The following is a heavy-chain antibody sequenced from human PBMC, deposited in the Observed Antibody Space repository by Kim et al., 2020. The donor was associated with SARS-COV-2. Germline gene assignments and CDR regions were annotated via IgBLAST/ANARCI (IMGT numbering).Heavy chain of an antibody. CDR2: IYYSGST. CDR3: ARHLDYDFWSGYYTPIGY. CDR1: GGSISSSSYY. V-gene: IGHV4-39*01. Sequence: SETLSLTCTVSGGSISSSSYYWGWIRQPPGKGLEWIGSIYYSGSTYYNPSLKSRVTISVDTSKNQFSLKLSSVTAADTAVYYCARHLDYDFWSGYYTPIGYWGQGTLVTVSS. J-gene: IGHJ4*02. D-gene: IGHD3-3*01.